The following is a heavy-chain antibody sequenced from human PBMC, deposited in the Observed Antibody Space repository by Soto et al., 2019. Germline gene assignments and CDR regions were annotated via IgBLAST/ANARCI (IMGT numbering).Heavy chain of an antibody. J-gene: IGHJ4*02. Sequence: SETLSLTCAVYGGSFSGYYWTWIRQPPGKGLEWVGEIGHSGSATYSPSLKSRVTISVDTSKNQFSLKLSSVTAADTAVYYCARGYYYDSSGYYYRSYYFDYWGQGTLVTVSS. CDR3: ARGYYYDSSGYYYRSYYFDY. V-gene: IGHV4-34*01. CDR1: GGSFSGYY. D-gene: IGHD3-22*01. CDR2: IGHSGSA.